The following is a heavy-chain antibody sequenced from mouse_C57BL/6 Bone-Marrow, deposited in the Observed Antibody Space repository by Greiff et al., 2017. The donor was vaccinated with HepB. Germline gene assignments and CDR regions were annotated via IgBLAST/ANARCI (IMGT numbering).Heavy chain of an antibody. J-gene: IGHJ4*01. CDR3: ARSAYYYGSSYGGDY. CDR1: GYAFSSSW. D-gene: IGHD1-1*01. V-gene: IGHV1-82*01. Sequence: VKVVESGPELVKPGASVKISCKASGYAFSSSWMNWVKQRPGKGLEWIGRIYPGDGDTNYNGKFKGKATLTADKSSSTAYMQLSSLTSEDSAVYFCARSAYYYGSSYGGDYWGQGTSVTVSS. CDR2: IYPGDGDT.